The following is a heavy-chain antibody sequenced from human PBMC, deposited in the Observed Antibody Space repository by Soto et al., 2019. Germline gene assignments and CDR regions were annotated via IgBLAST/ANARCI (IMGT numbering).Heavy chain of an antibody. CDR3: AKWVYYGSGSYSLGCDF. J-gene: IGHJ4*02. V-gene: IGHV3-30*18. CDR1: GFTFSSYG. Sequence: QVQLVESGGGVVQPGRSLRLSCAASGFTFSSYGMHWVRQAPGKGLEWVAVISYDGSNEYYGDSVKGRFTISSDNSKNPLCLQMTILRAEDTAVYYWAKWVYYGSGSYSLGCDFWGQGTLVTVSS. CDR2: ISYDGSNE. D-gene: IGHD3-10*01.